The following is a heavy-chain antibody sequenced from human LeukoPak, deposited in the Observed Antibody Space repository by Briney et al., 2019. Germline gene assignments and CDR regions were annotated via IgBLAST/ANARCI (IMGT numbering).Heavy chain of an antibody. CDR1: GFTFSSYW. V-gene: IGHV3-7*01. J-gene: IGHJ4*02. CDR2: IKQDGSEK. CDR3: ARDTGGGYSCYDC. D-gene: IGHD5-18*01. Sequence: GGSLRLSCAASGFTFSSYWMTWIRQAPGKGLEWVANIKQDGSEKYYVDSVKGRFTISRDDAENSLYLQMNSLRAEDTAVYYCARDTGGGYSCYDCWGQGTLVTVSS.